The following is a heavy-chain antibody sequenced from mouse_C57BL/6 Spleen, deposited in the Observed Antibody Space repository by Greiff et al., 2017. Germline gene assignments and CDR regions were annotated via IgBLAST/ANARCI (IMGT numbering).Heavy chain of an antibody. CDR2: IYPRSGNT. CDR1: GYTFTSYG. J-gene: IGHJ3*01. V-gene: IGHV1-81*01. D-gene: IGHD2-4*01. Sequence: QVQLKQSGAELARPGASVKLSCKASGYTFTSYGISWVKQRTGQGLEWIGEIYPRSGNTYYNEKFKGKATLTADKSSSTAYMELRSLTSEDSAVYFCAPYDYEGVWFAYWGQGTLVTVSA. CDR3: APYDYEGVWFAY.